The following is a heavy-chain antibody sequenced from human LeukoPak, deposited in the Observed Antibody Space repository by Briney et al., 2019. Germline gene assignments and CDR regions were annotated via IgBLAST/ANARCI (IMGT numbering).Heavy chain of an antibody. CDR3: AKKTGVVPAALPDY. J-gene: IGHJ4*02. D-gene: IGHD2-2*01. CDR1: GFTFSSYT. V-gene: IGHV3-21*04. CDR2: ISSTSIYI. Sequence: GGSLRLSCAASGFTFSSYTMNWVRQAPGKGLEWVSSISSTSIYIYYADSVKGRFTISRDNAKNSLYLQMNSLRAEDTAVYYCAKKTGVVPAALPDYWGQGTLVTVSS.